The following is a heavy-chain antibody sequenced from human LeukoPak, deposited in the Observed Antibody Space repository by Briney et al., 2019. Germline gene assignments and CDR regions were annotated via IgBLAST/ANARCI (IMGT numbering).Heavy chain of an antibody. J-gene: IGHJ3*02. CDR2: ISYDGSNK. CDR1: GFTFSSYA. Sequence: GGSLRLSCAASGFTFSSYAMHWVRQAPGKGLEWVAVISYDGSNKYYADSVKGRFTISRDNSKNSLSLQMNSLRAEDTAVYYCARVVYCSGGSCQIFAFDIWGQGTKVTVSS. V-gene: IGHV3-30*04. D-gene: IGHD2-15*01. CDR3: ARVVYCSGGSCQIFAFDI.